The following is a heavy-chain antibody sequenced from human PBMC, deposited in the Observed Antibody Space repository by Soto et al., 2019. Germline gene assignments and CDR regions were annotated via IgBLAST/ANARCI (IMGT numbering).Heavy chain of an antibody. CDR1: GGTFERYS. V-gene: IGHV1-69*01. Sequence: QVQLVQSGAEVRKPGSSVKVSCKVSGGTFERYSISWVRQAPGQGPEWMGGIIPIFGTTNYAQRLQDRVTLTADESTSTVYMELTGLRSDDTAVYYCARPDEGSSHTNHHYYYARDVWGQGTTVTVTS. CDR3: ARPDEGSSHTNHHYYYARDV. J-gene: IGHJ6*02. CDR2: IIPIFGTT.